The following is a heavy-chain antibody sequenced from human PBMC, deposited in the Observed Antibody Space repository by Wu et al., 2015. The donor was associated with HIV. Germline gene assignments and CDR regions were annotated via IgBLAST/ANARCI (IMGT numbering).Heavy chain of an antibody. D-gene: IGHD3-22*01. J-gene: IGHJ4*02. CDR2: INPNSGGT. Sequence: QVQLVQSGAEVKKPGASVKVSCKASGYTFTGYYMHWVRQAPGQGLEWMGWINPNSGGTNYAQKFQGRVTMTRDTSISTAYMELSRLRSDDTAVYYCARGRGNYYDSSGITTYFDYWGQGTLVTVSS. V-gene: IGHV1-2*02. CDR3: ARGRGNYYDSSGITTYFDY. CDR1: GYTFTGYY.